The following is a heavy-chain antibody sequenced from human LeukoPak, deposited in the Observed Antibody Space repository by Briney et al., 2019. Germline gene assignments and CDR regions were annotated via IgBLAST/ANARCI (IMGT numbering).Heavy chain of an antibody. Sequence: PEGSLRLSCAASGFTFSNAWMSWVRQAPGKGLEWVGRIKSKTDGGTTDYAAPVKGRFTISRDDSKNTLYLQMNSLKTEDTAVYYCTVGYYDFWSGHYYMDVWGKGTTVTVSS. V-gene: IGHV3-15*01. CDR1: GFTFSNAW. D-gene: IGHD3-3*01. CDR2: IKSKTDGGTT. CDR3: TVGYYDFWSGHYYMDV. J-gene: IGHJ6*03.